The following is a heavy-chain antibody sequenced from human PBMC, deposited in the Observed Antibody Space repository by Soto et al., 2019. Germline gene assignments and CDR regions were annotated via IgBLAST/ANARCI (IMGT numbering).Heavy chain of an antibody. CDR1: GGTFSSYA. CDR3: ARESGRSWYRAFNI. J-gene: IGHJ3*02. Sequence: SVKVSCKASGGTFSSYAISWVRQAPGQGLEWMGCIIPIFGTAKYAQKFQGRVTITADEPTSTAYMELSSLTSEDTAVDDCARESGRSWYRAFNIGGQGTMVPVSS. D-gene: IGHD6-13*01. V-gene: IGHV1-69*13. CDR2: IIPIFGTA.